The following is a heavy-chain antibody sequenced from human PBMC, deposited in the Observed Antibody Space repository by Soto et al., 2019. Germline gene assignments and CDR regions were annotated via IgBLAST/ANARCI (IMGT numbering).Heavy chain of an antibody. CDR3: AREADIVVVPARSSYYMDV. J-gene: IGHJ6*03. D-gene: IGHD2-2*01. V-gene: IGHV3-21*01. CDR1: GFTFSSYS. CDR2: ISSSSSYI. Sequence: LGGSLRLSCAASGFTFSSYSMTWVRQAPGKGLEWVSSISSSSSYIYYADSVKGRFTISRDNAKNSLYLQMNSLRAEDTAVYYCAREADIVVVPARSSYYMDVWGKGTTVTVSS.